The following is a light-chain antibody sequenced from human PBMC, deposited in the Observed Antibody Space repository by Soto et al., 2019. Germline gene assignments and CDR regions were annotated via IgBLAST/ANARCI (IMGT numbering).Light chain of an antibody. V-gene: IGKV1-33*01. J-gene: IGKJ3*01. CDR1: QDIRNY. CDR3: KQYDLVFVT. Sequence: HMTHSPSSLSASVGDRVTITCQASQDIRNYLNWYQQKPGKAPKILIYDASALEIGVPSRFSGGGSGKHFFFTINSLQPEDVATYYCKQYDLVFVTFGPG. CDR2: DAS.